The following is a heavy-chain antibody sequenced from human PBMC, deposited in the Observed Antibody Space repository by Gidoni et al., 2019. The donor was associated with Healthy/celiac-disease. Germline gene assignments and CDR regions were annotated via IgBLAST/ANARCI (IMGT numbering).Heavy chain of an antibody. D-gene: IGHD3-22*01. CDR1: GGSFSGYY. J-gene: IGHJ5*02. V-gene: IGHV4-34*01. CDR2: INHSGST. CDR3: ARGGYYYDSSGYP. Sequence: QVQLQQWGAGLLKPSETLSLTCAVYGGSFSGYYWSWIRRPPGKGLEWIGEINHSGSTNYNPSLKSRVTISVDTSKNQFSLKLSSVTAADTAVYYCARGGYYYDSSGYPWGQGTLVTVSS.